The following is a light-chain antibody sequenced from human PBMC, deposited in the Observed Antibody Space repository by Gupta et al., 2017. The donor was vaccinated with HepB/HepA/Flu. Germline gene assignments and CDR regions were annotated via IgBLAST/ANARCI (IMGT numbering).Light chain of an antibody. Sequence: DIQMAQSPSTLSASVGDRVTITCLASQSINTWMAWYQQKSGKAPNLLIFEASTLHTGVPSRFSGSGSGTEFTLSISGLQPDDFATYYCQEDANSSGTFGQGTKVEIK. CDR2: EAS. V-gene: IGKV1-5*03. J-gene: IGKJ1*01. CDR3: QEDANSSGT. CDR1: QSINTW.